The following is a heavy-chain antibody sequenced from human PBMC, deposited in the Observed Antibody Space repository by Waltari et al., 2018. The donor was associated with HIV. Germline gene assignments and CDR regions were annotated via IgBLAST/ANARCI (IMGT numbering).Heavy chain of an antibody. Sequence: GLTSTYYWTWIRQPAGKGLEWIGRIFTSGSANYNPSLKSRVTLSLDKSKNQFSLKLSSVTAADSAVYYCARYYYDHSGLADWGQGTLVTVSS. CDR2: IFTSGSA. J-gene: IGHJ4*01. CDR3: ARYYYDHSGLAD. CDR1: GLTSTYY. V-gene: IGHV4-4*07. D-gene: IGHD3-22*01.